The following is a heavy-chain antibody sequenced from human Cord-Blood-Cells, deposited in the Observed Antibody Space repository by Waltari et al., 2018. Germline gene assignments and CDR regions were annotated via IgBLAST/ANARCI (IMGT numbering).Heavy chain of an antibody. CDR2: INHSGST. CDR3: ARGRGAARHFDY. J-gene: IGHJ4*02. Sequence: QVQLQQWGAGLLTPSETLSLTCAVYGGSFSGYYWIRIRQPPGKGLEWIGEINHSGSTNYNPSLKSRVTISVDTSKNQFSLKLSSVTAADTAVYYCARGRGAARHFDYWGQGTLVTVSS. D-gene: IGHD6-6*01. CDR1: GGSFSGYY. V-gene: IGHV4-34*01.